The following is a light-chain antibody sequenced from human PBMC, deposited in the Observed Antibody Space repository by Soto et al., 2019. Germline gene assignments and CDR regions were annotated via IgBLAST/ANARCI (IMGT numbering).Light chain of an antibody. Sequence: EIVLTQSPATLSLSPGESASLSCRASQSVGSSLAWYQQRPGQAPRLLIYDASRRATGIPARFSGSGSGADFTLTISTLEPEDFAVYYCQQRSSWPITFGQGTRLEIK. J-gene: IGKJ5*01. CDR3: QQRSSWPIT. CDR2: DAS. CDR1: QSVGSS. V-gene: IGKV3-11*01.